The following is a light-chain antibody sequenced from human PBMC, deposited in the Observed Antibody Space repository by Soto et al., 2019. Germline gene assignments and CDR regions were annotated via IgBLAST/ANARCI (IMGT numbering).Light chain of an antibody. CDR2: EVT. Sequence: QSALTQPPSVSGSPGQSVTISCTGTSSDVGKYDRVSWYQQPPGTAPKLIIYEVTNRPSGVPARFSGSKSGNTASLTISGLQAEDEADSYCSSYTSTSRYVSGAGTKVTVL. CDR3: SSYTSTSRYV. CDR1: SSDVGKYDR. J-gene: IGLJ1*01. V-gene: IGLV2-18*02.